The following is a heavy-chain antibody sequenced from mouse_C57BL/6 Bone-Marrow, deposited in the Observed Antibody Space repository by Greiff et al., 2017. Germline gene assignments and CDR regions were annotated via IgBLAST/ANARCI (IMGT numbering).Heavy chain of an antibody. D-gene: IGHD1-1*01. Sequence: EVKLQESGPGLVKPSQSLSLTCSVTGYSITGGYYWNWIRQFPGNKLEWMGYISYDGSNNYNPSLKNRISITRDTSKNQFFLELNSVTTEDTATCCCARDLIYYYGSSYAGYAMDYWGQGTSVTVSS. J-gene: IGHJ4*01. CDR3: ARDLIYYYGSSYAGYAMDY. CDR1: GYSITGGYY. CDR2: ISYDGSN. V-gene: IGHV3-6*01.